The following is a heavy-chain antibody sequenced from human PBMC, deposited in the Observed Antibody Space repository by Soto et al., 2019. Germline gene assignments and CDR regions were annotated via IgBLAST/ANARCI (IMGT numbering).Heavy chain of an antibody. CDR1: GFTFRSYS. Sequence: EVQLVESGGGLVKPGGSLSLSCAASGFTFRSYSMNWVRQAPGKGLEWVSSISSSSSYIYYADSVKGRFTISRDNAKNSLYLQMNSLRADDTAVYYCARDEYYYDSSGYLFYYWGQGTMVTVSS. V-gene: IGHV3-21*01. CDR3: ARDEYYYDSSGYLFYY. J-gene: IGHJ4*02. D-gene: IGHD3-22*01. CDR2: ISSSSSYI.